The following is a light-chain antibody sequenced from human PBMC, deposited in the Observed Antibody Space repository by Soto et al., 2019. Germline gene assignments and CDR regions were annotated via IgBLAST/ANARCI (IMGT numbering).Light chain of an antibody. V-gene: IGKV3-20*01. Sequence: EIVLTQSPGTLSLSPGERATLSCRASQSVSSSYLAWYQQKPGQAPRLLIYGASFRATGIPDRFSGSGSGTDXPLTISRLEPEDFAVYYCQQYGSSPGTFGQGTKVEIK. CDR1: QSVSSSY. CDR3: QQYGSSPGT. J-gene: IGKJ1*01. CDR2: GAS.